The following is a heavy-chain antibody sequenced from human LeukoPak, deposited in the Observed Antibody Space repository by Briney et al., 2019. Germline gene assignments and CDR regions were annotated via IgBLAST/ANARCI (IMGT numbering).Heavy chain of an antibody. CDR3: AKGALAAAGSGFEY. CDR1: GFTFHIYA. D-gene: IGHD6-13*01. CDR2: INGGGDVT. Sequence: GGSLRLSCAASGFTFHIYAMNWVRQAPGKGLEWVSAINGGGDVTFYADSVRGRFTIYRDNSKNTLYLQMNSLRAEDTAVYYCAKGALAAAGSGFEYWGQGTLVTVFS. J-gene: IGHJ4*02. V-gene: IGHV3-23*01.